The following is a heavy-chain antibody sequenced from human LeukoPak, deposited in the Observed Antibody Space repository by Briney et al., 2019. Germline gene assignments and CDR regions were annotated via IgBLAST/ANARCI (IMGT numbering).Heavy chain of an antibody. J-gene: IGHJ4*02. Sequence: GVSLRLCCAASGFTFSSYAMNWVRQAPGKGLEWVSVTSGSDGGTYYADSVKGRFTISRDNSKSTVYLQMNSLRAEDTAVYYCANDFDNWGQGTLVTVSS. V-gene: IGHV3-23*01. CDR1: GFTFSSYA. CDR3: ANDFDN. CDR2: TSGSDGGT.